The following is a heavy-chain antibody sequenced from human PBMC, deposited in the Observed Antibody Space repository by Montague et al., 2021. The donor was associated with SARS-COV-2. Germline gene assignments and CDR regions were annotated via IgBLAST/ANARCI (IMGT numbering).Heavy chain of an antibody. D-gene: IGHD3-9*01. Sequence: PALVKPTQTLTLTCTFSGFSLTTSGVGVGWIRQPPGKALEWLALIYWDDDKRYSPSLKTRLTISKDTSKNQVVLTMTNMDPVDTATYYCARTYYDILPNLYYFDYWGQGTLATVSS. CDR3: ARTYYDILPNLYYFDY. J-gene: IGHJ4*02. V-gene: IGHV2-5*02. CDR2: IYWDDDK. CDR1: GFSLTTSGVG.